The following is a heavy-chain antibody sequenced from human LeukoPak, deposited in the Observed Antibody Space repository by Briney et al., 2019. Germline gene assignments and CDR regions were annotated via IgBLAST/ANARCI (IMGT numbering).Heavy chain of an antibody. CDR2: IYYSGST. J-gene: IGHJ5*02. CDR1: GGSISSYY. CDR3: ARAVYSSGPGYWFDP. Sequence: SETLSLTCTVSGGSISSYYWSWIRQPPGKGLEWIGYIYYSGSTNYNPSLKSRVTISVNTSKNQFSLKLSSVTAADTAVYYCARAVYSSGPGYWFDPWGQGTLVTVSS. D-gene: IGHD6-19*01. V-gene: IGHV4-59*01.